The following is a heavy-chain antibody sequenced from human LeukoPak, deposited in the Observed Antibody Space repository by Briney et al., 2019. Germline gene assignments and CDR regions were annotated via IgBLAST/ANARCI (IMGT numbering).Heavy chain of an antibody. D-gene: IGHD2-2*01. CDR1: GYTFTSYD. CDR3: ARWGGTYQTYFDY. CDR2: ISGYNGNT. V-gene: IGHV1-18*01. Sequence: ASVKVSCEASGYTFTSYDISWVRQAPGQGLEWMGYISGYNGNTIYAQKVQDRVTMTTDTSTSTAYMELRSLRSDDTAVYYCARWGGTYQTYFDYWGQGTLVTVSP. J-gene: IGHJ4*02.